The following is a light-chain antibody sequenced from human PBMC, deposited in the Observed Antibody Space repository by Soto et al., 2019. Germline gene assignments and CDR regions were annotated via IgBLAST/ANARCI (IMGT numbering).Light chain of an antibody. CDR2: AAS. Sequence: AIRMTQSPSSFSASTVDRVTVTCRASQGISSYLAWYQQKPGKAPKLLIYAASSLQSGVPSRFSGSGSGTDFTLTISSLQPEDFATYYCQQSSEATWTFGQGTKVDIK. CDR3: QQSSEATWT. CDR1: QGISSY. J-gene: IGKJ1*01. V-gene: IGKV1-8*01.